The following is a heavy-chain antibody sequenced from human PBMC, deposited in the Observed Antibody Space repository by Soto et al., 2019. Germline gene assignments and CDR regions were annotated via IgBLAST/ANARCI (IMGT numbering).Heavy chain of an antibody. Sequence: QVQMVQSGAEVKKPGSSARVSCKVSGGTFSRHSISWVRQAPGQGLEWMGGIIPIFDATQYAQKFQGRRTITAAESTTMFHIDLSGLRPEDTAIYYCARDLPAVRGSWGQGTLVTGS. CDR2: IIPIFDAT. D-gene: IGHD3-10*01. CDR3: ARDLPAVRGS. V-gene: IGHV1-69*01. J-gene: IGHJ4*02. CDR1: GGTFSRHS.